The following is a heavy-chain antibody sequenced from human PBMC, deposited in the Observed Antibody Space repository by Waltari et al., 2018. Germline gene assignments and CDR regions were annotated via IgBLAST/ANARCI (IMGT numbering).Heavy chain of an antibody. D-gene: IGHD3-9*01. V-gene: IGHV4-38-2*01. Sequence: QVQLQESGPGLVTPSETLSLTLAVSALPLTRGFFWGWIRQAPGVGLEWMGSLYHSGDTYYNPSLESRVTISRDTSKNQFSLKGRSVTAADTALYYCVRRHWEAGYYRDQWGPGTLVTVSS. CDR3: VRRHWEAGYYRDQ. CDR1: ALPLTRGFF. CDR2: LYHSGDT. J-gene: IGHJ4*02.